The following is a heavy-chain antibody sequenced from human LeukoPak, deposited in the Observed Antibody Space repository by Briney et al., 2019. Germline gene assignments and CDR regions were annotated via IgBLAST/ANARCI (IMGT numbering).Heavy chain of an antibody. CDR1: GFSFNNYA. D-gene: IGHD3-16*02. CDR3: AKGEKTRPFGGVIDY. CDR2: ITGNDGSA. Sequence: GGSLRLSCAASGFSFNNYAMSWVRQAPGKGLEWVSVITGNDGSAYYADSVKGRFTISRDNSKNTLYLQMNSLRAEDTAVYYCAKGEKTRPFGGVIDYWGQGTLVTVSS. J-gene: IGHJ4*02. V-gene: IGHV3-23*01.